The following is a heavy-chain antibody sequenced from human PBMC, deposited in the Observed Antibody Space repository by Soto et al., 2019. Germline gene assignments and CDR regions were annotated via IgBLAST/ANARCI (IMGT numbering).Heavy chain of an antibody. J-gene: IGHJ4*02. CDR1: GQSFSGHS. CDR3: ARGSGIAALPGELEDVKYDY. V-gene: IGHV4-34*01. Sequence: QVQLQQWGAGLVKPSETLSLSCAVYGQSFSGHSWAWIRQPPGKGLEWIGEINESGSTYYNPSLKSRVTISTDTSKNQFSLKLTSVSAADTAAYFCARGSGIAALPGELEDVKYDYWGQGTLVNVSS. D-gene: IGHD1-1*01. CDR2: INESGST.